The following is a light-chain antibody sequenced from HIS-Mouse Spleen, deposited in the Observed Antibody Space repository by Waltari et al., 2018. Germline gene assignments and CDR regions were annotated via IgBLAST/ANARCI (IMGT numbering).Light chain of an antibody. Sequence: QSALTQPPSASGSPGQSVTISCTGTSSAVGGYNYASRYQQHPGKAPKLMIYEVSKRPSGVPDRFSGSKSGNTASLTVSGLQAEDEADYYCSSYAGSNNFVVFGGGTKLTVL. CDR3: SSYAGSNNFVV. V-gene: IGLV2-8*01. CDR2: EVS. CDR1: SSAVGGYNY. J-gene: IGLJ2*01.